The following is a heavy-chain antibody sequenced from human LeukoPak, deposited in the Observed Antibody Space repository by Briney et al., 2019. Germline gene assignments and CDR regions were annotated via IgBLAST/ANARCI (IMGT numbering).Heavy chain of an antibody. J-gene: IGHJ4*02. CDR3: ARDVGAAAGTGDDY. Sequence: GASVKVSCKASGYTFTDYYLHWVRQAPGQGLEWMGWINPNSGGTNYAQKFQGRVTMTRDTSTNTAYMELSSLRSEDTAVYYCARDVGAAAGTGDDYWGQGTLVTVSS. CDR1: GYTFTDYY. CDR2: INPNSGGT. V-gene: IGHV1-2*02. D-gene: IGHD6-13*01.